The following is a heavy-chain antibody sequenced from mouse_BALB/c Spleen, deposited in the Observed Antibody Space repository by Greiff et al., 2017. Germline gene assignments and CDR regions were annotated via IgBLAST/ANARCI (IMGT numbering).Heavy chain of an antibody. CDR2: IWSGGST. CDR1: GFSLTSYG. D-gene: IGHD5-2*01. J-gene: IGHJ4*01. V-gene: IGHV2-2*02. Sequence: VQLVESGPGLVQPSQSLSITCTASGFSLTSYGVYWVRQSPGKGLEWLGVIWSGGSTDYNAAFISRLSISKDNSKSQVFFKMNSLQANDTAIYYCARNGGIRGAMDYWGQGTSVTVSS. CDR3: ARNGGIRGAMDY.